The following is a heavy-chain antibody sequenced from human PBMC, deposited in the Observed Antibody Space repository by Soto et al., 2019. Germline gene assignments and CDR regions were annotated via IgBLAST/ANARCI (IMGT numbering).Heavy chain of an antibody. Sequence: GGSLRLSCAASGFTFSGSAMHWVRQASGKGLEWVGRIRSKAYSYATAYAASVKGRFTLSRDDSKNTAYPQMNSLKSEDTAVYYCSRSSKTGDDAFDIWGQGTMVTVSS. CDR2: IRSKAYSYAT. CDR3: SRSSKTGDDAFDI. V-gene: IGHV3-73*01. D-gene: IGHD7-27*01. CDR1: GFTFSGSA. J-gene: IGHJ3*02.